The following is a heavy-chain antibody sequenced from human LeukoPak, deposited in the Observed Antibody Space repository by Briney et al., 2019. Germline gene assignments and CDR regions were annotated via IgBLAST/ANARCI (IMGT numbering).Heavy chain of an antibody. Sequence: SETLSLTCTVSGGSISSSSYYWGWIRQPPGKGLEWIGSIYHSGSTYYNPSLKSRVTISVDTSKNQFSLKLSSVTAADTAVYYCATAYYDFWSGYLEFFDYWGQGTLVTVSS. V-gene: IGHV4-39*07. CDR2: IYHSGST. D-gene: IGHD3-3*01. CDR1: GGSISSSSYY. J-gene: IGHJ4*02. CDR3: ATAYYDFWSGYLEFFDY.